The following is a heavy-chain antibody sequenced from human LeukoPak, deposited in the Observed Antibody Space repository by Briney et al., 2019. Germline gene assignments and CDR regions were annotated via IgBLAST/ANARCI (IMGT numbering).Heavy chain of an antibody. D-gene: IGHD3-10*01. CDR2: IYPGDSDT. J-gene: IGHJ4*02. V-gene: IGHV5-51*01. Sequence: GESLKISCKGSGYSFTSYWIGWVRHMPGKGLEWMGIIYPGDSDTRYSPSFQGQVTISADKSISTAYLQWSSLKASDTAMYYCAIQRYYGSGSSNYFDYWGQGTLVTVSS. CDR1: GYSFTSYW. CDR3: AIQRYYGSGSSNYFDY.